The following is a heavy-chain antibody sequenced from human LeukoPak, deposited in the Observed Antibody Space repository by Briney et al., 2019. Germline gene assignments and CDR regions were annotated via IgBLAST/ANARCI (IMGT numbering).Heavy chain of an antibody. CDR1: GASISSGSYY. J-gene: IGHJ4*02. D-gene: IGHD6-19*01. CDR2: IYTSGST. V-gene: IGHV4-61*02. CDR3: TYSSAWYLGFDY. Sequence: SETLSLTCTVSGASISSGSYYWSWIRQPAGKGLEWIGRIYTSGSTNYNPSLKSRVTMSVDTSKNQFSLKLSSVTAADTAVYYCTYSSAWYLGFDYWGQGTLVTVSS.